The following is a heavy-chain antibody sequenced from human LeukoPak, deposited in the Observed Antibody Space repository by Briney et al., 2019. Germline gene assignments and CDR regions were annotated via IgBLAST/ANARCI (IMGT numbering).Heavy chain of an antibody. CDR1: GFTVSSNY. V-gene: IGHV3-53*04. J-gene: IGHJ6*02. Sequence: GGSLRLSCAASGFTVSSNYMSWVRQAPGKGLEWVSVIYSGGSTYYADSVKGRFTISRHNSKSTLYLQMNSLRAEDTAVYYCARDRRYCSSTSCSPSTYYYYYGMDVWGQGTTVTVSS. CDR3: ARDRRYCSSTSCSPSTYYYYYGMDV. CDR2: IYSGGST. D-gene: IGHD2-2*01.